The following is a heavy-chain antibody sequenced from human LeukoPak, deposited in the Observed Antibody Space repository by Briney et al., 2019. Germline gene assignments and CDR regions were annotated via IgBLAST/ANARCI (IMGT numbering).Heavy chain of an antibody. J-gene: IGHJ4*02. Sequence: ASVKVSRKGTGYTFTSYDINWVRQATGQGLEWMGWMNPNSGNTGYAQKFQGRVTITRNTSISTAYMELSSLRSEDTAVYYCARGQSSGYDDYWGQGTLVTASS. D-gene: IGHD3-22*01. CDR3: ARGQSSGYDDY. V-gene: IGHV1-8*03. CDR1: GYTFTSYD. CDR2: MNPNSGNT.